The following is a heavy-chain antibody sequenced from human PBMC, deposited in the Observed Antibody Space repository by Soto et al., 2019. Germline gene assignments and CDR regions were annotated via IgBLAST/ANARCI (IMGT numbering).Heavy chain of an antibody. Sequence: GGSLRLSCAASGFTFSSYAMHWVRQAPGKGLEWVAVISYDGSNKYYADSVKGRFTISRDNSKNTLYLQMNSLRAEDTAVYYCARGYCSGGSCYGLVYYYYGMDVWGQGTTVTVSS. CDR3: ARGYCSGGSCYGLVYYYYGMDV. J-gene: IGHJ6*02. CDR2: ISYDGSNK. V-gene: IGHV3-30-3*01. CDR1: GFTFSSYA. D-gene: IGHD2-15*01.